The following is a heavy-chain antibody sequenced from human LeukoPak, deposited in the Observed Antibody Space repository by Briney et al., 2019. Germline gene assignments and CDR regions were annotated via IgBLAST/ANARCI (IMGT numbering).Heavy chain of an antibody. D-gene: IGHD2-2*02. J-gene: IGHJ5*02. CDR3: AKGDQLLYRLSWFDP. CDR2: ISGSGGST. CDR1: GFTFSSYA. Sequence: PGGSLRLSCAASGFTFSSYAMSWVRQAPGKGLEWVSAISGSGGSTYYADSVKGRFTISRDNSKNTLYLQMNSLRAKDTAVYYCAKGDQLLYRLSWFDPWGQGTLVTVSS. V-gene: IGHV3-23*01.